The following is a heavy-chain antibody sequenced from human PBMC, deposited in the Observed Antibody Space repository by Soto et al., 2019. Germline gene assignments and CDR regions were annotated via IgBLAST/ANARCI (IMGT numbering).Heavy chain of an antibody. V-gene: IGHV4-30-4*01. J-gene: IGHJ5*02. CDR1: GCSISSGDSY. Sequence: SETLSLPCAVSGCSISSGDSYWSWIRQPPGKGLEWMGYIHSTGSTNYNPSLKSRVTISIDTSKNELSLRLTSVTAADTAVYYCAREGRIKIFGVITNWFDPWGQGTLVPVSS. CDR3: AREGRIKIFGVITNWFDP. D-gene: IGHD3-3*01. CDR2: IHSTGST.